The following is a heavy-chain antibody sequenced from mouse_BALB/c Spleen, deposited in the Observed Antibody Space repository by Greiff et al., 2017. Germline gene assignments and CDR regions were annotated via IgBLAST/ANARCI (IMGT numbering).Heavy chain of an antibody. CDR3: ARSTTTVVEWYFDV. V-gene: IGHV1-82*01. J-gene: IGHJ1*01. CDR2: IYPGDGDT. CDR1: GYAFSSSW. Sequence: QVQLQQSGPELVKPGASVKISCKASGYAFSSSWMNWVKQRPGQGLEWIGRIYPGDGDTNYNGKFKGKATLTADKSSSTAYMQLSSLTSVDSAVYFCARSTTTVVEWYFDVWGAGTTVTVSS. D-gene: IGHD1-1*01.